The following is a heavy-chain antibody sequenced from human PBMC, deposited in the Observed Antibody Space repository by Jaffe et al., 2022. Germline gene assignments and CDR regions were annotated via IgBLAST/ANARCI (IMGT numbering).Heavy chain of an antibody. D-gene: IGHD2-8*02. CDR3: AKVPLRPRGYCTGGVCPIGWFDP. J-gene: IGHJ5*02. V-gene: IGHV3-30*18. CDR2: ISYDGSNK. CDR1: GFTFSSYG. Sequence: QVQLVESGGGVVQPGRSLRLSCAASGFTFSSYGMHWVRQAPGKGLEWVAVISYDGSNKYYADSVKGRFTISRDNSKNTLYLQMNSLRAEDTAVYYCAKVPLRPRGYCTGGVCPIGWFDPWGQGTLVTVSS.